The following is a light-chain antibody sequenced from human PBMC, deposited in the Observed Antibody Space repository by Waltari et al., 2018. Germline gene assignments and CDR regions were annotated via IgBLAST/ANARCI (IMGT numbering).Light chain of an antibody. Sequence: QTVVPQEPSLTVSPGGTVTLTCTSSTGPVASGHHPSWFQQMPGQAPRALIFSSTIKYSWTPARFSGSLLGGKAALTLSSVQPEDEADYYCLLHFGGDQLVFGGGTRLTVL. CDR2: SST. CDR1: TGPVASGHH. V-gene: IGLV7-43*01. CDR3: LLHFGGDQLV. J-gene: IGLJ3*02.